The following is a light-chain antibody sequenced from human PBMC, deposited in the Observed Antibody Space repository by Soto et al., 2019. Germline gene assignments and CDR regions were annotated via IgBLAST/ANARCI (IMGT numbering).Light chain of an antibody. CDR2: GAS. CDR3: QQYGGSPIT. J-gene: IGKJ5*01. V-gene: IGKV3-20*01. CDR1: QSVTTR. Sequence: EIVLTQSPATLSVSPGAIATVSSRASQSVTTRLAWYQHNPGQAPRLLMSGASSRASGVPVRFSGSGSGTDVTLTISRLEPEEFARYYCQQYGGSPITFGLGTRWRL.